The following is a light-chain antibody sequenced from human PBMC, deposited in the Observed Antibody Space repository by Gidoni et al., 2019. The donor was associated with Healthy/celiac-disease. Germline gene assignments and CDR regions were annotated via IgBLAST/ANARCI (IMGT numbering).Light chain of an antibody. J-gene: IGLJ2*01. CDR3: QSYDSSSVV. CDR1: SGSIASNY. CDR2: EDN. Sequence: NFMLTQPHSVSESPWTTVTISCTRSSGSIASNYVQWYQQRPGSSPTTVIYEDNQRPSGVPDRFSGSIDSSSNSASLTVSGLKTEDEADYYCQSYDSSSVVFGGGTKLTVL. V-gene: IGLV6-57*01.